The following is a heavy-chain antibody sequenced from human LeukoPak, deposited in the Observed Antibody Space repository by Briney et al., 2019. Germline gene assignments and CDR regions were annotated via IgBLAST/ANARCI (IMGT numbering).Heavy chain of an antibody. CDR3: AVSFYGGGVE. Sequence: SETLSLTCTVSGGSISSSSYYWGWIRQPPGKGLEWIGSIYYSGSTYYNPSLKSRVTISVDTSKNQFSLKLSSVTAADTAVYYCAVSFYGGGVEWGQGTLVTVYS. D-gene: IGHD2-8*01. J-gene: IGHJ4*02. V-gene: IGHV4-39*01. CDR2: IYYSGST. CDR1: GGSISSSSYY.